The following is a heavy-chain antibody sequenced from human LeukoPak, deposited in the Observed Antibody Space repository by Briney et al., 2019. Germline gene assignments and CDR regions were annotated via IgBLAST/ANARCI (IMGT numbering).Heavy chain of an antibody. CDR3: ARDGLYNYGYSYFDY. V-gene: IGHV4-4*07. CDR1: GGSINNYY. J-gene: IGHJ4*02. Sequence: PSETLSLTRIVSGGSINNYYWSWIRQPAGKGLEWIGRIHSSGSTNHNPSLKSRITMSVDTSKNQVSLKLNSVTAADTAVYYCARDGLYNYGYSYFDYWGRGTLVTVSS. CDR2: IHSSGST. D-gene: IGHD3-22*01.